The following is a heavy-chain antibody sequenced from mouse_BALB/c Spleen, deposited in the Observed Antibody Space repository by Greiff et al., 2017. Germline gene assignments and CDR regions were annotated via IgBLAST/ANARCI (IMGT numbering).Heavy chain of an antibody. CDR3: ARGRSSYGYAMDY. CDR1: GFTFSSYA. Sequence: DVMLVESGGGLVKPGGSLKLSCAASGFTFSSYAMSWVRQTPEKRLEWVASISSGGSTYYPDSVKGRFTISRDNARNILYLQMSSLRSEDTAMYYCARGRSSYGYAMDYWGQGTSVTVSS. J-gene: IGHJ4*01. D-gene: IGHD1-1*01. CDR2: ISSGGST. V-gene: IGHV5-6-5*01.